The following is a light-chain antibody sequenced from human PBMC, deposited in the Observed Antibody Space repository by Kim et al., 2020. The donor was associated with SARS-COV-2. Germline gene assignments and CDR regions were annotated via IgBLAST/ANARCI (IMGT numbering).Light chain of an antibody. J-gene: IGLJ2*01. CDR1: SSDVGGYKY. CDR2: DVS. CDR3: SSYTSSSTLVV. V-gene: IGLV2-14*03. Sequence: QSALTQPASVSGSPGQSIAISCTGISSDVGGYKYVSWYQQHPGKAPKLMIYDVSNRPSGVSNRFSASKSGNTASLTISGLQAEDEAYYYCSSYTSSSTLVVFGGGTQLTVL.